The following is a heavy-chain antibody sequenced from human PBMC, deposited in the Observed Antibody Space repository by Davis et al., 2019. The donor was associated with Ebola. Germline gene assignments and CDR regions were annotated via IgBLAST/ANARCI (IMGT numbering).Heavy chain of an antibody. Sequence: MPSETLSLTCAVSGGSISSGGYSWSWIRQPPGKGLEWIGYIYYSGSTYYNPSLKSRVTISVDTSKNQFSLKLSSVTAADTAVYYCARGAGGITMVRGVINWGQGTLVTVSS. J-gene: IGHJ4*02. D-gene: IGHD3-10*01. V-gene: IGHV4-30-4*07. CDR2: IYYSGST. CDR3: ARGAGGITMVRGVIN. CDR1: GGSISSGGYS.